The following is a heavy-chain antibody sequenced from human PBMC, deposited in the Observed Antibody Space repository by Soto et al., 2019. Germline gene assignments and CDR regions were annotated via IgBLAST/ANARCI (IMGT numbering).Heavy chain of an antibody. Sequence: QSGGSLRLSCAVSGFTFNNYDMNWVRQAPGKGLEWVSYISTSGSTIYYADSVKGRFTISRDNAKNSLYLQVNSLRDEDTAVYYCARLGGSYWNYYGMDVWGQGTTVTVSS. CDR3: ARLGGSYWNYYGMDV. J-gene: IGHJ6*02. D-gene: IGHD1-26*01. CDR2: ISTSGSTI. V-gene: IGHV3-48*02. CDR1: GFTFNNYD.